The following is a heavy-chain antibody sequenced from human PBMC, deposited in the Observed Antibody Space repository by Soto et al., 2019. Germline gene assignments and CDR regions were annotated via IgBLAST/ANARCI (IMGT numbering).Heavy chain of an antibody. D-gene: IGHD3-22*01. CDR1: GFTFSSYA. CDR2: VTWNSDST. V-gene: IGHV3-23*01. J-gene: IGHJ4*02. Sequence: PGGSLRLSCAASGFTFSSYAMSWVRQAPGRGLEWVSGVTWNSDSTYYADSVKGRFTISRDNSKNTLYMQMNSLGAEDTAVYYCAKGNSGYYYDYWGQGALVTVSS. CDR3: AKGNSGYYYDY.